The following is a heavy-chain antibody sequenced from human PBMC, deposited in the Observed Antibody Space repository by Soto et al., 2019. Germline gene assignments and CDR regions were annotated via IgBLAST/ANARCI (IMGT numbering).Heavy chain of an antibody. CDR3: ARGIATGQLDP. CDR2: INPDNGNT. V-gene: IGHV1-3*01. CDR1: GYTFTRYT. Sequence: ASVKVSCKASGYTFTRYTMNWVRQAPGQRLEWMGWINPDNGNTKSSQKFQDRVIITRDTSASTAYMDLSSLRAEDTAVYYCARGIATGQLDPWGQGTLVTVSS. J-gene: IGHJ5*02. D-gene: IGHD2-15*01.